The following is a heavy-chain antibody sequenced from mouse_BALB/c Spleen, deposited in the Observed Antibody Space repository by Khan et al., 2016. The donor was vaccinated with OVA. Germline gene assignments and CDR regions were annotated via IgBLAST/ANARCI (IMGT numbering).Heavy chain of an antibody. J-gene: IGHJ3*01. D-gene: IGHD2-4*01. CDR2: IWSGGST. Sequence: VQLVESGPGLVQPSQSLSITCTVSGFSLTTYGVHWVRQSPGKGLDWLGVIWSGGSTDYNAAFISRLSISKDSSKSQVFFKMNSLQVNDTAIYYCARNYDYDEGLAYWGQGTLVTVSA. CDR1: GFSLTTYG. V-gene: IGHV2-2*02. CDR3: ARNYDYDEGLAY.